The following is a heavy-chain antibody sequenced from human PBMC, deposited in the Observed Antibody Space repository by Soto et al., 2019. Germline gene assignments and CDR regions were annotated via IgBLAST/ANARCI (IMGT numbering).Heavy chain of an antibody. V-gene: IGHV4-59*07. D-gene: IGHD6-19*01. J-gene: IGHJ6*02. CDR3: ARSQWLSGGAFMDV. Sequence: SDTKSHTYTVAHESISFYYWSWIRHPQGRGMEWNGYIYDSGSNTYNRSLKSRVTVSLDTSRKQFSLKLTSVTAADTAVYYCARSQWLSGGAFMDVWGQGTSVTVSS. CDR2: IYDSGSN. CDR1: HESISFYY.